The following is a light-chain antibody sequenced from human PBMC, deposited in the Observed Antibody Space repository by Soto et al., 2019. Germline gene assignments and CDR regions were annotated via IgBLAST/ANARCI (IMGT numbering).Light chain of an antibody. V-gene: IGKV3-20*01. CDR2: GPS. Sequence: IVLTQSPGTLSLSPGKRATLSCRASHSVSSTHLGWYQQKPGQSPRLLMYGPSRRAAGIPDRFSGSGSGTDFTLTISSLEPADFAVYYCQQYGGDYNFGQGTKLQI. CDR1: HSVSSTH. CDR3: QQYGGDYN. J-gene: IGKJ2*01.